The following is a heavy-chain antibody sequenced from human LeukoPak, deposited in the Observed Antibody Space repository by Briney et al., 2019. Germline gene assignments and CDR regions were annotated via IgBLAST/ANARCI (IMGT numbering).Heavy chain of an antibody. D-gene: IGHD3-16*02. V-gene: IGHV3-30*18. CDR1: GFTFSSYG. CDR3: AKEGYDYVWGSYRWLDAFDI. Sequence: PGGSLRLSCAASGFTFSSYGMHWVRQAPGKGLEWVAVISYDGSNKYYADSVKGRFTISRDNSKNTLYLQMNSLRAEDTAVYYCAKEGYDYVWGSYRWLDAFDIWGQGTMVTVSS. J-gene: IGHJ3*02. CDR2: ISYDGSNK.